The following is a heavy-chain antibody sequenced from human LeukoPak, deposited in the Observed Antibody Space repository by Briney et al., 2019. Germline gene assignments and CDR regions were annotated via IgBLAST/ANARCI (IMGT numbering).Heavy chain of an antibody. CDR2: ISSSSSYI. CDR3: ARGRDDILTGHDY. D-gene: IGHD3-9*01. J-gene: IGHJ4*02. CDR1: GFTFSSYS. V-gene: IGHV3-21*01. Sequence: PGGSLRLSCAASGFTFSSYSMNWGRQAPGKGLEWVSSISSSSSYIYYAASVKGRFTISRDNAKNSLYLQMNSLSAEDTAVYYCARGRDDILTGHDYWGQGTLVTVSS.